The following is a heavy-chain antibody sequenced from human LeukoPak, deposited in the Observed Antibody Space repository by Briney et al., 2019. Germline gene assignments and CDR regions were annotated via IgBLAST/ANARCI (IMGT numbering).Heavy chain of an antibody. Sequence: SETLSLTCAVYGGSFSGYYWSWIRQPPGKGLEWIGEINHSGSTNYNPSLKSRVTISVDTSKNQFSLKLSSVTAADTAVYYCARVSPFVSVLRYSPEWFDPWGQGTLVTVSS. CDR3: ARVSPFVSVLRYSPEWFDP. CDR1: GGSFSGYY. D-gene: IGHD3-9*01. V-gene: IGHV4-34*01. CDR2: INHSGST. J-gene: IGHJ5*02.